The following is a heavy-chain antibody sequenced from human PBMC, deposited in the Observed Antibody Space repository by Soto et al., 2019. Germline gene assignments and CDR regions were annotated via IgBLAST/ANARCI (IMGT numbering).Heavy chain of an antibody. V-gene: IGHV1-8*01. J-gene: IGHJ5*02. Sequence: QVQLGQSGAEVKKPGASVKVSCKASGYMFSTYDINWVRQAPGQGLEWMGWLNPDSGNRGYGQKLPGRGTMTRNTSINTAYMKLSSLGSDDTAGYYCARDHRYNWNDEGWFDPWGQGTLVTVSS. CDR1: GYMFSTYD. CDR3: ARDHRYNWNDEGWFDP. CDR2: LNPDSGNR. D-gene: IGHD1-20*01.